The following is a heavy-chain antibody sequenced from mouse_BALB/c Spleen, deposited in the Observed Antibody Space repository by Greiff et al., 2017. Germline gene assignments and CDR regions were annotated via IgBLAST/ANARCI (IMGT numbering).Heavy chain of an antibody. V-gene: IGHV14-4*02. CDR2: IDPENGDT. CDR1: GFNINDYY. D-gene: IGHD1-1*01. Sequence: VQLKQSGAELVRSGASVKLSCTASGFNINDYYMHWVKQRPEQGLEWIGWIDPENGDTEYAPKFQGKATMTADTSSNTAYLQLSSLTSEDTAVYDCNARDYGSSYAWFAYWGQGTLVTVSA. CDR3: NARDYGSSYAWFAY. J-gene: IGHJ3*01.